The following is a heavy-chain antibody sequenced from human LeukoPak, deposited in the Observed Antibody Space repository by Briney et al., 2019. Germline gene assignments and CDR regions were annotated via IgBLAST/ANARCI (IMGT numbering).Heavy chain of an antibody. CDR1: GFTVSSNY. D-gene: IGHD6-19*01. J-gene: IGHJ4*02. V-gene: IGHV3-53*01. CDR3: SRTIAMTGIDYFDQ. Sequence: PGGSLRLSCADSGFTVSSNYMSWVRQAPGKGLEWVSVMYSDGSAYYADSVKGRFTISRDNSKNRLFLQMNSLRAEDTAVYFCSRTIAMTGIDYFDQWGQGTLVTVS. CDR2: MYSDGSA.